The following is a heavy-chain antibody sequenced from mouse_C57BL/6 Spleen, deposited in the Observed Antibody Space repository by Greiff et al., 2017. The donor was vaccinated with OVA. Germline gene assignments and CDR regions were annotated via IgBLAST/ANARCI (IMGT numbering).Heavy chain of an antibody. CDR1: GFNIKDDY. J-gene: IGHJ3*01. Sequence: VQLQQSGAELVRPGASVKLSCTASGFNIKDDYMHWVKQRPEQGLEWIGWIDPENGDTEYASKFQGKATITADTSSNTAYLQLSSLTSEDTAVYYCTTSPAVGCAYWGQGTLVTVSA. CDR3: TTSPAVGCAY. CDR2: IDPENGDT. V-gene: IGHV14-4*01. D-gene: IGHD1-1*01.